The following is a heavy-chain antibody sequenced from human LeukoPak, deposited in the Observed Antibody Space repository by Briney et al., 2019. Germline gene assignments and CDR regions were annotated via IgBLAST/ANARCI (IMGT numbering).Heavy chain of an antibody. V-gene: IGHV1-69*13. Sequence: ASVKVSCKASGGTFSSYAISWVRQAPGQGLEWMGGIIPIFGTANYAQKFQGRVTITADESTSTAYMELSSLRSEDTAVYYCARGKAYYHDSSGYQPLDYWGQGTLVTVSS. CDR2: IIPIFGTA. D-gene: IGHD3-22*01. CDR1: GGTFSSYA. J-gene: IGHJ4*02. CDR3: ARGKAYYHDSSGYQPLDY.